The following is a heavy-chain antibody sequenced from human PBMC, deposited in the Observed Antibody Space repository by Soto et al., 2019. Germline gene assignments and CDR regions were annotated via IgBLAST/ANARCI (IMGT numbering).Heavy chain of an antibody. D-gene: IGHD2-15*01. CDR1: GGSFSGYY. J-gene: IGHJ4*02. V-gene: IGHV4-34*01. CDR2: INHSGST. Sequence: SETLSLTCAVYGGSFSGYYWSWIRQPPGKGLEWIGEINHSGSTNYNPSLKSRVTISVDTSKNQFSLKLSSVTAADTAVYYCARAGIGYCSGGSCYPYYFDYWGQGTLVTVSS. CDR3: ARAGIGYCSGGSCYPYYFDY.